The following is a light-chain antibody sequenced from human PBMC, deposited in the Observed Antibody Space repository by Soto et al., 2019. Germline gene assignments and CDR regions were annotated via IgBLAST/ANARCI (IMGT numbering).Light chain of an antibody. CDR3: QSFDSSLSIWV. CDR2: GNN. Sequence: QSVLTQPPSVSGAPGQRGIISCTGSRSNIGAGYAVHWYLRLPGTAPKLLISGNNNRPSGVPDRFSGSKSGTSASLAIAGLQAADEADYYCQSFDSSLSIWVFGGGTKLTVL. V-gene: IGLV1-40*01. CDR1: RSNIGAGYA. J-gene: IGLJ3*02.